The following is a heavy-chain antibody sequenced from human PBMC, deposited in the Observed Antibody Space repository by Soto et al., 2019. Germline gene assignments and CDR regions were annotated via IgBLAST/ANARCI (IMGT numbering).Heavy chain of an antibody. CDR1: GFAFSTYG. V-gene: IGHV3-33*01. Sequence: QVQLVESGGGVVQPGRSLRLSCAASGFAFSTYGMHWVRQAPGKGLEWVAVIWYDGSNKYYVDSVKGRFTISRDNSKNTLYLQMNSLRAEDTGVYYCARDYGSGFDYWGQGTLVTVSS. CDR3: ARDYGSGFDY. D-gene: IGHD6-19*01. J-gene: IGHJ4*02. CDR2: IWYDGSNK.